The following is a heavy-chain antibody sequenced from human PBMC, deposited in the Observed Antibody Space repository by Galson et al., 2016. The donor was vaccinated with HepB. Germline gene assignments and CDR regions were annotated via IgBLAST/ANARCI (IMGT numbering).Heavy chain of an antibody. V-gene: IGHV3-30*18. CDR2: ISYDGSRK. Sequence: LRLSCAASGFTFSSYAMHWVRQAPGKGLEWVAVISYDGSRKNYADSVKGRFTISRDNSKNTLYLQLNSLRTEDTAVYYCAKDRLATVYYYYDMDVWGHGTTVTVSS. CDR3: AKDRLATVYYYYDMDV. J-gene: IGHJ6*02. D-gene: IGHD5-24*01. CDR1: GFTFSSYA.